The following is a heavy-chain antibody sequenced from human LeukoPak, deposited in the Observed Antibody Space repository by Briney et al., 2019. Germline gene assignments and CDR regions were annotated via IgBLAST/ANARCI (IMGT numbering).Heavy chain of an antibody. J-gene: IGHJ4*02. CDR1: GFTFSSYW. D-gene: IGHD3-3*01. CDR2: INSDGSST. Sequence: GGSLRLSCAASGFTFSSYWMHWVRQAPGKGLVWVSRINSDGSSTSYADSVKGRFTISRDNTKNSLYLQMNSLRAEDTAVFYCARDQYDTWSRRGNFDSWGQGTLVIVSS. CDR3: ARDQYDTWSRRGNFDS. V-gene: IGHV3-74*01.